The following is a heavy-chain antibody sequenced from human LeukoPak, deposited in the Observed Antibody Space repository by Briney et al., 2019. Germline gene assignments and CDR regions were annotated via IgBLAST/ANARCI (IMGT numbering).Heavy chain of an antibody. CDR2: IIPIFGTA. J-gene: IGHJ6*03. Sequence: SVKVSCKASGGTFSSYAISWVRQAPGQGLEWMGRIIPIFGTANYAQKFQGRVTITTDESTSTAYMELSSLRSEDTAVYYCASYRSSSWYNGEANYYYYYMDVWGKGTAVTVSS. V-gene: IGHV1-69*05. CDR1: GGTFSSYA. CDR3: ASYRSSSWYNGEANYYYYYMDV. D-gene: IGHD6-13*01.